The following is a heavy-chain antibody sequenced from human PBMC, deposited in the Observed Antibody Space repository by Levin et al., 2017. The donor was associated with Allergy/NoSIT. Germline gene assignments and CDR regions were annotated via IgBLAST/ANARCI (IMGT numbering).Heavy chain of an antibody. CDR1: GFTFSSFA. Sequence: PGGSLRLSCAASGFTFSSFAIHWVRQAPGKGLEWVAVISYDGSNKFYADSVKGRFTIARDNSKNRVYLQMNSLRPEDTAVYHCARDRGYYGGSGSSLGDHWGQGTLITVSS. CDR3: ARDRGYYGGSGSSLGDH. CDR2: ISYDGSNK. V-gene: IGHV3-30-3*01. J-gene: IGHJ5*02. D-gene: IGHD3-10*01.